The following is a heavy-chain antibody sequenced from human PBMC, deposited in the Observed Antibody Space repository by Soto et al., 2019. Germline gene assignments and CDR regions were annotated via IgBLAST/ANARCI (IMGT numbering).Heavy chain of an antibody. CDR2: ISWNSGSI. CDR1: GFTFDDYA. D-gene: IGHD2-15*01. J-gene: IGHJ3*02. V-gene: IGHV3-9*01. Sequence: EVQLVESGGGLVQPGRSLRLSCAASGFTFDDYAMHWVRQAPGKGLEWVSGISWNSGSIGYADSVKGRFTISRDNAKNSLYLQMNSLRAEDTALYYCAKDSYYVVVGAFDIWGQGTMVTVSS. CDR3: AKDSYYVVVGAFDI.